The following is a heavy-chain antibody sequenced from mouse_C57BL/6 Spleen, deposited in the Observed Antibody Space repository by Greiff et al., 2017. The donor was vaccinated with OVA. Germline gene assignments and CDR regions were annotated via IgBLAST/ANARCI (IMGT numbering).Heavy chain of an antibody. Sequence: VQLQQSGAELVRPGASVKLSCTASGFNIKDYYMHWVKQRPEQGLEWIGRIDPEDGDTEYAPKFQGKATMTADTSSNTAYLQLSSLTSDDTDVYYFTTGDYDRAYWGQGTLVTVSA. D-gene: IGHD2-4*01. CDR3: TTGDYDRAY. CDR2: IDPEDGDT. J-gene: IGHJ3*01. CDR1: GFNIKDYY. V-gene: IGHV14-1*01.